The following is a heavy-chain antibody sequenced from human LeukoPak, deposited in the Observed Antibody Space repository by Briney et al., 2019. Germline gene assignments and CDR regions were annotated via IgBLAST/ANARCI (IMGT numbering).Heavy chain of an antibody. J-gene: IGHJ4*02. D-gene: IGHD3-22*01. CDR3: ARQLAPLYYYDSSGYYHYFDY. V-gene: IGHV4-34*01. CDR1: GGSFSGYY. Sequence: SETLSLTCAVYGGSFSGYYWSWIRQPPGKGLEWIGETNHSGSTNYNPSLKSRVTISVDTSKNQFSLKLSSVTAADTAVYYCARQLAPLYYYDSSGYYHYFDYWGQGTLVTVSS. CDR2: TNHSGST.